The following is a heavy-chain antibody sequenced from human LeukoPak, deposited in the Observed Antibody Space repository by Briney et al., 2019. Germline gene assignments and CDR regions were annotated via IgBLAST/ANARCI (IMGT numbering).Heavy chain of an antibody. Sequence: SETLSLTCTVSGGSISSSSYYWGWIRQPPGKGLEWIGSIYYSGSTYYNPSLKSRVTISVDTSKNQFSLKLSSVTAADTAVYYCARATPYSAYDYEVFDYWGQGTLVTVSS. CDR2: IYYSGST. CDR1: GGSISSSSYY. J-gene: IGHJ4*02. D-gene: IGHD5-12*01. CDR3: ARATPYSAYDYEVFDY. V-gene: IGHV4-39*07.